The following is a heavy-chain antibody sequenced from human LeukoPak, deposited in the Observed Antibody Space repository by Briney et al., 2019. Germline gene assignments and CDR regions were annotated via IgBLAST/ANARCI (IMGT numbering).Heavy chain of an antibody. CDR3: ARGRDCNGGSCYHALLDY. CDR2: IIPIFGTA. Sequence: ASVKVSCKASGGTFSSYAISWVRQAPGQGLEWMGGIIPIFGTANYAQKFQGRVTITTDESTSTAYMELSSLRSEDTAVYYCARGRDCNGGSCYHALLDYWGQGTLVTVSS. D-gene: IGHD2-15*01. V-gene: IGHV1-69*05. CDR1: GGTFSSYA. J-gene: IGHJ4*02.